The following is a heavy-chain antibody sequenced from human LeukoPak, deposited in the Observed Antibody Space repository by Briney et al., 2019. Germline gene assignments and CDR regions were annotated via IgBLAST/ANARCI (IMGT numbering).Heavy chain of an antibody. CDR2: IYYTGNA. J-gene: IGHJ4*02. D-gene: IGHD1-14*01. V-gene: IGHV4-39*01. Sequence: SETLSLTCTVSGGSIDTNSYYWGWLRQPPGRGLEWIVNIYYTGNAYYSPSLQSRVIISVYKSKNKFPLRQRAVAAEDAAAYYCXRHRNAYSDYWGQGILVTVSS. CDR3: XRHRNAYSDY. CDR1: GGSIDTNSYY.